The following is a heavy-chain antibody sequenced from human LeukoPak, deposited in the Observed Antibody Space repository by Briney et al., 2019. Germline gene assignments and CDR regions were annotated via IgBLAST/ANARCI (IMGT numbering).Heavy chain of an antibody. CDR3: ARQRDSAFDFDF. V-gene: IGHV5-51*01. CDR2: IYPSDSDT. J-gene: IGHJ4*02. Sequence: GESLKISCMGSGYSFTNYWIGWVRQVPGSGLEWMGAIYPSDSDTRYSPSFQGQVTISADKSIDTAYLQWSSLKASDTAMYYCARQRDSAFDFDFWGQGTLVTVSS. D-gene: IGHD3-22*01. CDR1: GYSFTNYW.